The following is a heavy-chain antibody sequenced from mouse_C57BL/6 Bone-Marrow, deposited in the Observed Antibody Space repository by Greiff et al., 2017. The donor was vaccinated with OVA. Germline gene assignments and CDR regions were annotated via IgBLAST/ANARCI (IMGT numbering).Heavy chain of an antibody. CDR2: IDPSDSYT. J-gene: IGHJ3*01. D-gene: IGHD1-3*01. V-gene: IGHV1-50*01. CDR1: GYTFTSYW. CDR3: ARNYWFAY. Sequence: VKLQQPGAELVKPGASVKLSCKASGYTFTSYWMQWVKQRPGQGLEWIGEIDPSDSYTNYNQKFKGKATLTVDTSSSTAYMQLSSLTSEDSAVYYCARNYWFAYWGQGTLVTVSA.